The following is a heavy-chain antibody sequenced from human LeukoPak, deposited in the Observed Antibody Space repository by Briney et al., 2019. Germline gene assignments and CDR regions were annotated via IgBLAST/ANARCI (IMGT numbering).Heavy chain of an antibody. V-gene: IGHV3-20*04. Sequence: PGGSRRLSCAASGFTFSGYWMLWVRQAPGKGLVWVSGINWNGGSTGYADSVKGRFTISRDNAKNSLYLQMNSLRAEDTALYYCARGYGSVLDYWGQGTLVTVSS. CDR2: INWNGGST. J-gene: IGHJ4*02. CDR1: GFTFSGYW. CDR3: ARGYGSVLDY. D-gene: IGHD3-10*01.